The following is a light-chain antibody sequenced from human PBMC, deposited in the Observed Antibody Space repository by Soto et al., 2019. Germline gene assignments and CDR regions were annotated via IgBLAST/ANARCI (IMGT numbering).Light chain of an antibody. V-gene: IGKV3-20*01. Sequence: EIVLTQSPGTLSLSPGERATLSCRASQSVSSRYLVWYQQKPGQAPSLLIYGASSRATGIPDRFSGSGSGTDFTLTISRLEPEDFAVYYCQQYGSSPWTFGQGTKVEIK. CDR2: GAS. J-gene: IGKJ1*01. CDR3: QQYGSSPWT. CDR1: QSVSSRY.